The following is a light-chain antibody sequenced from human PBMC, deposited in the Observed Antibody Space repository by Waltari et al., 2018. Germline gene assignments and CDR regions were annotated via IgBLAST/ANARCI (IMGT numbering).Light chain of an antibody. J-gene: IGKJ5*01. CDR1: QGISSW. CDR3: LHHDSVSRGT. V-gene: IGKV1-12*01. Sequence: DIQMTQSPSSVSASVGDRVTIPCRASQGISSWLAWYQQKPGKAPKLLIYATSRLQSGVPSRFSGSGSGTDFTLTISSLQPEDFATYYCLHHDSVSRGTFGQGTRLDIK. CDR2: ATS.